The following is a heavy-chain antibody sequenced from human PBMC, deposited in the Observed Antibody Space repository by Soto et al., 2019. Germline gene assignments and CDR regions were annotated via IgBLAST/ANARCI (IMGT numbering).Heavy chain of an antibody. CDR1: GGSISSSSYY. V-gene: IGHV4-39*01. Sequence: QLQLQESGPGLVKPSETLSLTCTVSGGSISSSSYYWGWIRQPPGKGLEWIGSIYYSGSTYYNPSLKSRVTISVDTSKNQFSLKLSSVTAADTAVYYCARRGVGAIPVYWGQGTLVTVSS. CDR2: IYYSGST. CDR3: ARRGVGAIPVY. D-gene: IGHD1-26*01. J-gene: IGHJ4*02.